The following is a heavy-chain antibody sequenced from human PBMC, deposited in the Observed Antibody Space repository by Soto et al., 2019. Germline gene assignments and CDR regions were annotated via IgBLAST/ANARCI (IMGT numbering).Heavy chain of an antibody. CDR2: VYHSGSS. CDR3: ARQRSSSTGWFDP. J-gene: IGHJ5*02. CDR1: GDSIIRSSFY. D-gene: IGHD2-2*01. Sequence: QLQLQESGPGLVKPSETLSLTCSVSGDSIIRSSFYWGWIRQAPGKGLEWIGSVYHSGSSYSTPSLRGRVTMSVDTSKNQVSLKVTYVTAADTAIYYCARQRSSSTGWFDPWGQGTLVTVSS. V-gene: IGHV4-39*01.